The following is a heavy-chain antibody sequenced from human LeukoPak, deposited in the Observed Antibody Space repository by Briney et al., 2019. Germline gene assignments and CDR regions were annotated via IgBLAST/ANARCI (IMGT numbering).Heavy chain of an antibody. CDR1: GFTFSTYS. D-gene: IGHD3-10*01. CDR2: IDTSGTYI. J-gene: IGHJ3*02. CDR3: ARGRSITLLRGVAMSDGFDI. Sequence: GGSLRLSCAASGFTFSTYSMNWVRQAPGKGLGWVSFIDTSGTYIYYGESMKGRFTISRDNAKNSLYLQMNGLRAEDTAVYYCARGRSITLLRGVAMSDGFDIWGQGTMVAVSS. V-gene: IGHV3-21*01.